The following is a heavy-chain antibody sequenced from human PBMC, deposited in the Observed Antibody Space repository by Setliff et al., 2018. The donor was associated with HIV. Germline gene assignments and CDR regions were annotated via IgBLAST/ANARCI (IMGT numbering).Heavy chain of an antibody. Sequence: GGSLRLSCAASGFTFSSYGMHWVRQAPGKGLEWVAFIRYDGSNKYYADSVKGRFTISRDNSKNTLYLQMNSLRAEDTAVYYCAKPGDPFGELHLNFDYWGQGTLVTVSS. V-gene: IGHV3-30*02. CDR3: AKPGDPFGELHLNFDY. CDR1: GFTFSSYG. J-gene: IGHJ4*02. D-gene: IGHD3-10*01. CDR2: IRYDGSNK.